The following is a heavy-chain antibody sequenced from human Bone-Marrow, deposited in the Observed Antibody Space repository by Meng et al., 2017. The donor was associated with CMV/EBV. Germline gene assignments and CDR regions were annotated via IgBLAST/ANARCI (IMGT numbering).Heavy chain of an antibody. CDR3: ANMGTYDFWSGYPPVIL. J-gene: IGHJ4*02. Sequence: GESLKISCAASGFTFSSYSMNWVRQAPGKGLEWVSSISSSSSYINYADSVKGRFTISRDSAKNSVYLQMNSLKAEDTAVYYCANMGTYDFWSGYPPVILWGQGTLVTVSS. D-gene: IGHD3-3*01. V-gene: IGHV3-21*01. CDR2: ISSSSSYI. CDR1: GFTFSSYS.